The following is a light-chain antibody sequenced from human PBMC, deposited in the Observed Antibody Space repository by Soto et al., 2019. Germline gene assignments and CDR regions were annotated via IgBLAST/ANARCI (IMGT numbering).Light chain of an antibody. CDR2: DVS. CDR3: CSYAGTFYV. Sequence: QSVLTQPRSVSGSPGQSVTISCIGTSSDFGGYNYVSWYQHHPGKAPKLMIYDVSERPSGVPDRFSGSKSGNTASLTISGLQAEDEADYYCCSYAGTFYVFGTGTKVTAL. V-gene: IGLV2-11*01. J-gene: IGLJ1*01. CDR1: SSDFGGYNY.